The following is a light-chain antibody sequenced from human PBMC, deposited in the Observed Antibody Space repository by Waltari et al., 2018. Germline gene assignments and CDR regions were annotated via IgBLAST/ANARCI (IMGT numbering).Light chain of an antibody. J-gene: IGLJ3*02. CDR3: QSYDTSLSVV. CDR1: GSNIGAGYD. Sequence: QSVLTQPPSVSGAPGQRVTISCTGSGSNIGAGYDVHWYPPLPRAAPKLLIYGSNSRPLGVPDRFFGSTSGTSASLAITGLQAEDEADYYCQSYDTSLSVVFGGGTKLTVL. V-gene: IGLV1-40*01. CDR2: GSN.